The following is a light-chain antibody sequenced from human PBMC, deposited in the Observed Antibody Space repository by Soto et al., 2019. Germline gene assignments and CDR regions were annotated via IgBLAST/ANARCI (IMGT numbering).Light chain of an antibody. CDR2: DAS. V-gene: IGKV1-5*01. J-gene: IGKJ1*01. Sequence: DIQMTQSPSTLSASVGDRVTITCRASKNINTWVAWYQQKPGKAPKLLIYDASSLESGVPSRVSGSGSGTEFTLTISSLQPDDIATYYCQQYNSYSGTFGQGTKWIS. CDR1: KNINTW. CDR3: QQYNSYSGT.